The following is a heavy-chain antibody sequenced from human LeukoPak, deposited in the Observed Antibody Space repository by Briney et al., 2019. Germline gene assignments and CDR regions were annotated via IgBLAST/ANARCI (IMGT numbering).Heavy chain of an antibody. Sequence: QTGGSLRLSCAASGFTFSGYAMSWVRQAPGKGLEWVSAISGSGGSTYYADSVKGRFTISRDNSKNTLYLQMNSLRAEDTAVYYCAKGDYGDYDGSFDPWGQGTLVTVSS. CDR1: GFTFSGYA. D-gene: IGHD4-17*01. J-gene: IGHJ5*02. CDR3: AKGDYGDYDGSFDP. CDR2: ISGSGGST. V-gene: IGHV3-23*01.